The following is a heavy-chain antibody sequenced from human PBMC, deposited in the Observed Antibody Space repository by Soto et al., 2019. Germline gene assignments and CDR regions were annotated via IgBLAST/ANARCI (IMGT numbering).Heavy chain of an antibody. V-gene: IGHV1-2*04. CDR3: ARERGGYGVCYSVSCYYYYGMDV. CDR1: RYTFTCYY. CDR2: INPNSGGT. D-gene: IGHD2-8*01. Sequence: ASVKVSKKASRYTFTCYYMHWVRQAPGQGLEWMGWINPNSGGTNYAQKFQGWVTMTRDTSISTAYMELSRLRSDDTAVYYCARERGGYGVCYSVSCYYYYGMDVWGQGTTVTVSS. J-gene: IGHJ6*02.